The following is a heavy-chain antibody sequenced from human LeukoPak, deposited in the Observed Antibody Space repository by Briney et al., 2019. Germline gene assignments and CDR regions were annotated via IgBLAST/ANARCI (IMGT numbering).Heavy chain of an antibody. CDR2: IYTSGST. V-gene: IGHV4-61*02. Sequence: SQTLSLTCTVSGGSISSGSYYWSWIRQPAGKGLEWIGRIYTSGSTNYNPSLKSRVTISVDTSKNQFSLKLSSVTAADTAVCYCARGTYSSGLDWGQGTLVTVSS. J-gene: IGHJ4*02. CDR1: GGSISSGSYY. CDR3: ARGTYSSGLD. D-gene: IGHD6-19*01.